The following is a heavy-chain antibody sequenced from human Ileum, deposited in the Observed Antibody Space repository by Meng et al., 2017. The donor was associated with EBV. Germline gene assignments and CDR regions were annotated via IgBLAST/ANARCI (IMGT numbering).Heavy chain of an antibody. Sequence: QIPVEVCLPTQVTPTQTLAQPCTFSWFSLSHNVVGVGGIRQPPGKALEWLSLICLYDDKRYRPALQNKLTITMDTSKYQVVFTVTNMDPVDAAKSFCLHTWGENGWGPFDYWGQGTLVTVSS. CDR2: ICLYDDK. J-gene: IGHJ4*02. D-gene: IGHD6-19*01. CDR3: LHTWGENGWGPFDY. CDR1: WFSLSHNVVG. V-gene: IGHV2-5*01.